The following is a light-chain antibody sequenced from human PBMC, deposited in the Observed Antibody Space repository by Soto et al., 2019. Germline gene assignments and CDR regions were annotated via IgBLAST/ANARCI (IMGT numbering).Light chain of an antibody. V-gene: IGLV2-14*01. J-gene: IGLJ3*02. CDR1: SSDVGGYNY. CDR3: SSFTSMSSLV. CDR2: EVS. Sequence: QSALTQPASVSGSPGQSITISCTGTSSDVGGYNYVSWYQQHPGKVPKLMIYEVSNRPSGVSNRFSDSKSGNTASLTISGLQAEDEADYYCSSFTSMSSLVFGGGTKLTVL.